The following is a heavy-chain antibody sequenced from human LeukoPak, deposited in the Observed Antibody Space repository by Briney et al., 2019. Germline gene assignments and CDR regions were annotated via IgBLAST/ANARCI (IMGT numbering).Heavy chain of an antibody. CDR2: IISSGSTI. CDR3: AREATSGSYFTDY. CDR1: GFTFSSYW. J-gene: IGHJ4*02. D-gene: IGHD3-22*01. Sequence: GGSLRLSCAASGFTFSSYWMSWIRQAPGKGLEWVSYIISSGSTIYYADSVKGRFTISRDNAKNSLYLQMNSLRAEDTAVYYCAREATSGSYFTDYWGQGTLVTVSS. V-gene: IGHV3-11*04.